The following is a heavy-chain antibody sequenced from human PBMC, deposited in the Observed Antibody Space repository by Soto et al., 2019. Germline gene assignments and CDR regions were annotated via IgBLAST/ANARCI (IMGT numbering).Heavy chain of an antibody. D-gene: IGHD3-16*02. CDR3: AKSRVFIGAIVTLLDS. V-gene: IGHV3-23*01. J-gene: IGHJ4*02. CDR2: ISNNGDTA. CDR1: GFTFSSYA. Sequence: GGSLRLSCATSGFTFSSYAMVWVRQAAEMGLEWVASISNNGDTAYYADSVKGRFTISRGNSENTLYLQMNGLRADDTALYFCAKSRVFIGAIVTLLDSWGQGTQVTVSS.